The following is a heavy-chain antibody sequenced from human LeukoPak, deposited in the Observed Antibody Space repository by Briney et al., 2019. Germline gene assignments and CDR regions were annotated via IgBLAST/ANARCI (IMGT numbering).Heavy chain of an antibody. CDR1: GYTFTGYY. Sequence: ASVKVSCKASGYTFTGYYMHWVRQAPGQGLEWMGWINPNSGGTNYAQKVQGRVTMTRDTSISTAYMELSRLRSDDTAVYYCAREERNYYDSSGYLDYWGQGTLVTVSS. CDR2: INPNSGGT. D-gene: IGHD3-22*01. V-gene: IGHV1-2*02. CDR3: AREERNYYDSSGYLDY. J-gene: IGHJ4*02.